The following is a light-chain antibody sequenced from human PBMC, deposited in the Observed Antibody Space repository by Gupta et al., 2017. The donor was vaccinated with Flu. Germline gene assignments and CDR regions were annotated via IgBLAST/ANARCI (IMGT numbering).Light chain of an antibody. J-gene: IGKJ1*01. Sequence: EMVLTQSPGTLSLSTGERATLSCRASQSVSSSHLAWYQQKPGQAPRLLIYGVSSRATGIPDRFSGSGSGTDFTLTINRLEPEDFAVYYCQQYGRSPTTFGQGTKVEIK. CDR1: QSVSSSH. CDR2: GVS. V-gene: IGKV3-20*01. CDR3: QQYGRSPTT.